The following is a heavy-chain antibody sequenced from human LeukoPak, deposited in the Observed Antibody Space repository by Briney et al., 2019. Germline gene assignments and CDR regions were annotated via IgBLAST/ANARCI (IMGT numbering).Heavy chain of an antibody. CDR2: MTPNSGQT. J-gene: IGHJ5*02. Sequence: ASVKGSCKASGYTFICFDIHWVRQDTGQGLEWLGWMTPNSGQTGYAQKFQGRVTLTRDTSTSTAYMELSSLTSEDTAVYYRARNDYATGWFDHWGQGTVVTVAS. CDR3: ARNDYATGWFDH. D-gene: IGHD2-2*01. V-gene: IGHV1-8*01. CDR1: GYTFICFD.